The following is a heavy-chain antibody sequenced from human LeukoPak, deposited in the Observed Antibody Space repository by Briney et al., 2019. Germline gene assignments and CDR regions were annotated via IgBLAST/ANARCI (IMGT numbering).Heavy chain of an antibody. Sequence: PGGSLRLSCAASGFTFSNYDIHWVRQAPGKGLEWVAVISYDGSNKYYADSVKGRFTISRDNSKNTLYLQMNSLRAEDTAVYYCAREGSHLDAFDIWGQGTMVTVSS. J-gene: IGHJ3*02. V-gene: IGHV3-30-3*01. CDR3: AREGSHLDAFDI. CDR1: GFTFSNYD. D-gene: IGHD3-10*01. CDR2: ISYDGSNK.